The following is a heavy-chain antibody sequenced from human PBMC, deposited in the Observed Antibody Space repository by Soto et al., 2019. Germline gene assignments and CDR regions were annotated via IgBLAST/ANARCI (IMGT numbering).Heavy chain of an antibody. D-gene: IGHD6-13*01. CDR3: ARGPREQQLVRADDAFDI. CDR2: IIPIFGTA. Sequence: QVQLVQSGAEVKKPGSSVKVSCKASGGTFSSYAISWVRQAPGQGLEWMGGIIPIFGTANYAQKFQGRVTITADESTSTAYMELSSLRSEDTAVYYCARGPREQQLVRADDAFDIWGQGTMVTVSS. V-gene: IGHV1-69*01. CDR1: GGTFSSYA. J-gene: IGHJ3*02.